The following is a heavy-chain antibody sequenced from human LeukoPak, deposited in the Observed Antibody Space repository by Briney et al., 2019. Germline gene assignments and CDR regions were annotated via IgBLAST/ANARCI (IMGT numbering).Heavy chain of an antibody. CDR1: GGSFSGYY. D-gene: IGHD3-22*01. Sequence: SETLSLTCAVYGGSFSGYYWSWIRQPPGKGLEWIGYIYYRGSTNYNPSLKSRVTISVDTSKNQFSLKLSSVTAADTAVYYCARLSGYSSGHYYSDYWGQGTLVAVSS. CDR3: ARLSGYSSGHYYSDY. CDR2: IYYRGST. J-gene: IGHJ4*02. V-gene: IGHV4-59*01.